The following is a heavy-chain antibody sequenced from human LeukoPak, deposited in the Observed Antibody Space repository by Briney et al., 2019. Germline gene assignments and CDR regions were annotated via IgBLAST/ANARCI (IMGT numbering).Heavy chain of an antibody. CDR3: ARVARTMVRGVVRYYYYGMDV. J-gene: IGHJ6*02. CDR1: GFTFSSYA. V-gene: IGHV3-23*01. D-gene: IGHD3-10*01. Sequence: AGGSLRLSCAASGFTFSSYAMSWVRQAPGKGLEWVSAISGSGGSTYYADSVKGRFTISRDNSKNTLYLQMNSLRAEDTAVYYCARVARTMVRGVVRYYYYGMDVWGQGTTVTVSS. CDR2: ISGSGGST.